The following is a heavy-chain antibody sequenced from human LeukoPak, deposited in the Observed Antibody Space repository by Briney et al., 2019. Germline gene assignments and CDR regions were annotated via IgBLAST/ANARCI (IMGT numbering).Heavy chain of an antibody. CDR2: IKEDGSDK. CDR1: EFTFGNFW. V-gene: IGHV3-7*01. CDR3: AKDGWLESGRTPFYFDS. D-gene: IGHD3-10*01. J-gene: IGHJ4*02. Sequence: GGSLRLSCAASEFTFGNFWMTWVRQAPGKGLEWVANIKEDGSDKYYVDSVKGRFTISRDNARTSLYLQMNSLRAEDTAVYYCAKDGWLESGRTPFYFDSWGQGTLVTVSS.